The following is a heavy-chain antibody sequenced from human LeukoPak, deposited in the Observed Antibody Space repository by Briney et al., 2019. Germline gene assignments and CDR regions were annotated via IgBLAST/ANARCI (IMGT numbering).Heavy chain of an antibody. CDR2: ISGSGDNT. CDR3: AKGIGLAVAGLHY. V-gene: IGHV3-23*01. D-gene: IGHD6-19*01. CDR1: GFTFSSCA. J-gene: IGHJ4*02. Sequence: GGSLRLSCGASGFTFSSCAMTWVRQAPGKGLEWVSAISGSGDNTYYADSAKGRFTISRDNSKTTLNLQMNSLRAEDTAVYYCAKGIGLAVAGLHYWGQGTLVTVSS.